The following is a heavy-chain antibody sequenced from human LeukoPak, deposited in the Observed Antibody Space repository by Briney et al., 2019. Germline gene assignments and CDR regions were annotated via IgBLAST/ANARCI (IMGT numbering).Heavy chain of an antibody. V-gene: IGHV3-23*01. Sequence: PGGSLRLSCAASGFIFSSYAMSWVRQAPGKGLEWVSAISGSGGSTYYADSVKGRFTISRDNSKNTLYLQMNSLRAEDTAVYYCAKALVVVPAASSDYWGQGTLVTVSS. J-gene: IGHJ4*02. CDR2: ISGSGGST. CDR3: AKALVVVPAASSDY. D-gene: IGHD2-2*01. CDR1: GFIFSSYA.